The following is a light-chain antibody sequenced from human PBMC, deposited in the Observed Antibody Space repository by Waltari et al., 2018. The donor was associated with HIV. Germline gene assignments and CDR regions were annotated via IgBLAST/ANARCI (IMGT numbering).Light chain of an antibody. CDR3: AAAWDDSLNGPV. CDR2: YDD. Sequence: QSVLTQPPSVSEAPRQRVTISCSGSSSNIGNNAVNWYKQLPGKAPKLLIYYDDLLPSGVSDRFSGSKSGTSASLAISVLQSEDEADYYCAAAWDDSLNGPVFGGGTKLTV. V-gene: IGLV1-36*01. J-gene: IGLJ2*01. CDR1: SSNIGNNA.